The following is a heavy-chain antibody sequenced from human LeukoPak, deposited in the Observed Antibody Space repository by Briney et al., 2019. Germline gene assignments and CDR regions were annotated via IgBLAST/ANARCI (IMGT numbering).Heavy chain of an antibody. V-gene: IGHV3-74*01. CDR2: INSDGSTT. D-gene: IGHD5-12*01. J-gene: IGHJ2*01. CDR3: ARDGLYWCFDL. Sequence: QAGGSLRLSCAASGFTFSNYQMHWVRQAPGKGLVWVSRINSDGSTTNYADSVKGRFTISRDNAKNTLYLQMNSLRGEDTAVYYCARDGLYWCFDLWGRGTLVTVSS. CDR1: GFTFSNYQ.